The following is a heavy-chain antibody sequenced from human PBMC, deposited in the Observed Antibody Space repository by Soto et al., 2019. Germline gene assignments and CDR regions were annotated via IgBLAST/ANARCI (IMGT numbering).Heavy chain of an antibody. V-gene: IGHV1-69*13. D-gene: IGHD1-26*01. J-gene: IGHJ6*02. CDR3: AGRNNARGWSSGLCCFGIDV. CDR1: VGTFSSYA. Sequence: SVNVSCKDSVGTFSSYAISWVRQAPGQRLEWVGGIIPIFCTANYAQNFQGRVTITANESTSTAYMELSSFSSDDTAGYYCAGRNNARGWSSGLCCFGIDVWGQGTTVTVSS. CDR2: IIPIFCTA.